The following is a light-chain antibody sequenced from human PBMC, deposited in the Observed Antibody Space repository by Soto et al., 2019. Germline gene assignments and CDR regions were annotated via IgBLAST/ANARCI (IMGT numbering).Light chain of an antibody. CDR3: QQYNSYPPLT. J-gene: IGKJ1*01. CDR2: KAS. CDR1: QSISSW. V-gene: IGKV1-5*03. Sequence: EIQMTQSPSTLSASVGDRVTISCRASQSISSWLAWYQQQPGKAPTLLLYKASSLESGVPSTFSGSGSGTEFTLTISSLQPDDFATYYCQQYNSYPPLTFGQGTKGDIK.